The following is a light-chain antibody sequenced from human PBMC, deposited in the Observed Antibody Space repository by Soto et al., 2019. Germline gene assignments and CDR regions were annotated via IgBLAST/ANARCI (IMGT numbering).Light chain of an antibody. CDR1: DSDIGTYNY. Sequence: QSALTQPASVSGSPGQSITISCTGTDSDIGTYNYVSWYQQHPGKAPKLMIYEVSNRPSGISDRLSGSKSGNTASLTISGLQAEDEADYYCTSYTSNSALDVFGTGTKLTVL. J-gene: IGLJ1*01. CDR2: EVS. CDR3: TSYTSNSALDV. V-gene: IGLV2-14*01.